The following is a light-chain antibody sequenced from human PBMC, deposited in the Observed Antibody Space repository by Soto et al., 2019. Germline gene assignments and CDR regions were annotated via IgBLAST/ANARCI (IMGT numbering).Light chain of an antibody. J-gene: IGKJ5*01. V-gene: IGKV3-15*01. CDR3: QQRSNWPIT. CDR1: QSVDNN. CDR2: GSF. Sequence: EIVMTQSPVTISTSPGESTTLSCRASQSVDNNVAWYQQKPGQAPRLLIVGSFARATGIPARFSGSASGTEFTLTISSLQSEDFAVYYCQQRSNWPITFGQGTRLEIK.